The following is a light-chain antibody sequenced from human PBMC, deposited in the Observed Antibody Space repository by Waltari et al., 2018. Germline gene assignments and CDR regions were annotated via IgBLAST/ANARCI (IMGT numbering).Light chain of an antibody. CDR1: TGAVTSAYS. Sequence: QAVVTQEPSLTVSTGGTVTRTCASSTGAVTSAYSPNGFQQKPGQAPRPLIYSTSTKYSWTPARFSGSLLGGKAALTLSGVQPEDEAEYYCLLYYGGVQGVFGGGTKLTVL. CDR2: STS. J-gene: IGLJ2*01. V-gene: IGLV7-43*01. CDR3: LLYYGGVQGV.